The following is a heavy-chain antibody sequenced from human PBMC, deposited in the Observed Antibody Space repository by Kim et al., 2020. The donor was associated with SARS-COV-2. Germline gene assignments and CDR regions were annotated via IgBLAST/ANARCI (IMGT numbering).Heavy chain of an antibody. CDR2: VSGDGSST. V-gene: IGHV3-74*01. Sequence: GGSLRLSCAASGFTFPIYGMHWVRQAPGKGLVWVSRVSGDGSSTGYADSVKGRFTISRDNAKNTLYLQLNSLRAEDTAVYYCARRDCNSVTCPLGYWGQGTLVTVSS. D-gene: IGHD2-2*01. J-gene: IGHJ4*02. CDR1: GFTFPIYG. CDR3: ARRDCNSVTCPLGY.